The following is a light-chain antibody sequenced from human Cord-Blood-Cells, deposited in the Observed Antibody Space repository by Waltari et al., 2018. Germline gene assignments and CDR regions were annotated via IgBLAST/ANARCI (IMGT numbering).Light chain of an antibody. CDR2: EDN. CDR1: SGSIAINY. V-gene: IGLV6-57*03. Sequence: NFMLTQPHSVSESPGKTVTISCTRSSGSIAINYVQLYQQRPGTAPTTVIYEDNQRPSGVPDRFSGSINSSSNSASLTISGLKTEDEADYYCQSYDSSIWVFGGGTKLTVL. CDR3: QSYDSSIWV. J-gene: IGLJ3*02.